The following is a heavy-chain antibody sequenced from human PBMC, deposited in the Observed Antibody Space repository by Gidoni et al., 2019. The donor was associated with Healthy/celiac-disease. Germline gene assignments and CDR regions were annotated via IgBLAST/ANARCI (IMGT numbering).Heavy chain of an antibody. CDR1: GYTLTSSA. CDR3: AAVDSWSQGPYCMDV. V-gene: IGHV1-58*01. J-gene: IGHJ6*02. Sequence: QMQRVQAGPAVKKPGTSVKVACKATGYTLTSSAVQWVRQARGQRLGWIGWSVVGSVHTNYAQKFPERVTITRDMSTSTAYMELSRLRSEDAAVYYCAAVDSWSQGPYCMDVWGQGTTVTVSS. D-gene: IGHD1-26*01. CDR2: SVVGSVHT.